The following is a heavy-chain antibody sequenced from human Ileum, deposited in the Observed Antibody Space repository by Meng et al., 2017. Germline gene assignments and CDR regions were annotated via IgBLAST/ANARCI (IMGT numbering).Heavy chain of an antibody. CDR3: ASGSGSLDY. Sequence: QVQRQQLGPGLVKPSQTLSLTWAVSGGSVSSNIAAWNWIRQSPLRGLEWLGRTYYRSKWYSEYAVSVKSRISITPDTSKNQFSLQMNSVTPEDTAVYYCASGSGSLDYWGPGTLVTVSS. V-gene: IGHV6-1*01. CDR2: TYYRSKWYS. D-gene: IGHD3-3*01. J-gene: IGHJ4*02. CDR1: GGSVSSNIAA.